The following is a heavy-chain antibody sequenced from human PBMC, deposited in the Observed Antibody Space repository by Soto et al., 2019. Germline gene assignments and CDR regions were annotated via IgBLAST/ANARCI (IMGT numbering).Heavy chain of an antibody. CDR3: ARSFDILTLGLGY. Sequence: RGSRLLCCAFSGFTFCIYWISWDDQAPGKGLEWVANINQDGSKRFYVDSVKGRFSISRDNAKKSLYLQMNSLRAEDTAVYSCARSFDILTLGLGYWGQGILVTGAS. J-gene: IGHJ4*02. V-gene: IGHV3-7*01. CDR2: INQDGSKR. D-gene: IGHD3-9*01. CDR1: GFTFCIYW.